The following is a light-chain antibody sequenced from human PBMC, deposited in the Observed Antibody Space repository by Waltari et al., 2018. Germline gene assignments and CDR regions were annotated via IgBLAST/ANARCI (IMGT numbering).Light chain of an antibody. V-gene: IGKV2-30*02. CDR2: QVS. Sequence: DVVLIQSPLSLPVTLGQPASISCRSSPSLVHRDGKTYLNWYQQRPGQSPRRLVFQVSNRDSGVPDRFSGIGAGTEFTLTSSRVEAEDVVFYYCMKGTHGPHTFGPGTKVEIK. J-gene: IGKJ2*01. CDR3: MKGTHGPHT. CDR1: PSLVHRDGKTY.